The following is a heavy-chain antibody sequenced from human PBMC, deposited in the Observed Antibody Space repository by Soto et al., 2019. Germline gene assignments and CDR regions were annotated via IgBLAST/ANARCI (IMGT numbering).Heavy chain of an antibody. CDR3: ARDPDGDYGYGLDV. D-gene: IGHD4-17*01. CDR2: IWYDGSNK. V-gene: IGHV3-33*01. CDR1: GFTFSSYG. Sequence: GGSLRLSCAASGFTFSSYGMHWVRQAPGKGLEWVAVIWYDGSNKYYADSVKGRFTISRDNSKNTLYLQMNSLRAEDTAVSACARDPDGDYGYGLDVWGQGTPVTVSS. J-gene: IGHJ6*02.